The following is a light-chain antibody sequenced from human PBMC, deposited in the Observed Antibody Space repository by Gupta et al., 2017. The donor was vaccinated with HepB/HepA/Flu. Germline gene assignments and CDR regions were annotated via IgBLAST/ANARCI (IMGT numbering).Light chain of an antibody. J-gene: IGKJ4*01. Sequence: DIQMTQSPSSLSASVGDRVIITCRASQSVTSYLHWYQQRAGRAPKLLIYAASRLQSGVPSRFSGDGYGTDFTLSISRLQPEDFATYYCQQRDSTPITFGGGTKVEI. V-gene: IGKV1-39*01. CDR1: QSVTSY. CDR3: QQRDSTPIT. CDR2: AAS.